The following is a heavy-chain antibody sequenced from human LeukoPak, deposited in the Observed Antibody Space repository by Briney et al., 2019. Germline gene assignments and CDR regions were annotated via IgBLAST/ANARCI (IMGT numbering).Heavy chain of an antibody. CDR2: INPKTGDK. CDR3: ARAYEYGWFDP. V-gene: IGHV1-2*02. J-gene: IGHJ5*02. Sequence: GASVKVSCKASGYSFTGHYLHWVRQAPGQGLEWMGWINPKTGDKTYAQKFQGRVTMTWDTSITTAYMGLSSLRSDDTAVYYCARAYEYGWFDPWGQGTQVTVSS. D-gene: IGHD4/OR15-4a*01. CDR1: GYSFTGHY.